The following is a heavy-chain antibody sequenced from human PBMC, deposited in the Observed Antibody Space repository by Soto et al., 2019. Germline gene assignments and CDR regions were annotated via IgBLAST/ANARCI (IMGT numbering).Heavy chain of an antibody. CDR1: GYTFTCYY. J-gene: IGHJ4*02. D-gene: IGHD5-12*01. Sequence: ASVKVSCKASGYTFTCYYMHWVRQAPGRGLEWMGWINPNSGGTNYAQKFQGWVTMTRDTSISTAYMELSSLRSEDTAVYYCATGGGYDHFAYRGQGTLVTVSS. V-gene: IGHV1-2*04. CDR2: INPNSGGT. CDR3: ATGGGYDHFAY.